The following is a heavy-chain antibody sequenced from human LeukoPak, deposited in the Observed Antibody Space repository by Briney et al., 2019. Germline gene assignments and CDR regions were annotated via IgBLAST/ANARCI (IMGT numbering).Heavy chain of an antibody. D-gene: IGHD3-10*01. CDR3: AKYYYGSGSFSFDH. CDR1: GFTFSSYA. Sequence: PGGSLRLSCAASGFTFSSYAMSWVRQAPGQGLEWVSSISGSDGTTYYADSVKGRFTISRDNSKNTLSLQMNSLRAEDTAIYYYAKYYYGSGSFSFDHWGQGTLVTVSS. J-gene: IGHJ4*02. CDR2: ISGSDGTT. V-gene: IGHV3-23*01.